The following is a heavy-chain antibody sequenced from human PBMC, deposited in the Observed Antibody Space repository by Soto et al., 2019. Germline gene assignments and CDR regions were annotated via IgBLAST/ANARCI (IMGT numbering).Heavy chain of an antibody. CDR3: ARGGSSSWYLHWFDP. Sequence: QVQLVESGGGVVQPGRSLRLSCAASGFTFSSYGLHWVRQAPGKGLEWVAVVWLDGSNKYYADSVKGRFTISRDNSKNTLYLQMNSLGAEDPAVYYCARGGSSSWYLHWFDPWGQGTLVTVSS. V-gene: IGHV3-33*01. D-gene: IGHD6-13*01. J-gene: IGHJ5*02. CDR2: VWLDGSNK. CDR1: GFTFSSYG.